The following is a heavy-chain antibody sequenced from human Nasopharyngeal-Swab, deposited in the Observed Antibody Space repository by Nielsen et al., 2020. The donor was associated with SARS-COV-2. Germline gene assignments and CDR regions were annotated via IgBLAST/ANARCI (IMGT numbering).Heavy chain of an antibody. Sequence: WMGQAPGQGLEGLGIFNPSGGSTTYAQKFQGRVTMTRDTSTSTVYMELRSLRSEDTAVYFCARNALYCRSTSCSLADYYYSYMDVWGKGTTVTVSS. V-gene: IGHV1-46*01. D-gene: IGHD2-2*01. J-gene: IGHJ6*03. CDR2: FNPSGGST. CDR3: ARNALYCRSTSCSLADYYYSYMDV.